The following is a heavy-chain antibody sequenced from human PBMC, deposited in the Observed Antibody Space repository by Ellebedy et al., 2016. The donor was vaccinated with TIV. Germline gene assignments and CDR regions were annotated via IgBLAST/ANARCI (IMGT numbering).Heavy chain of an antibody. D-gene: IGHD3-10*02. Sequence: SETLSLXXTVSGGSISNYYWNWIRQPAGEGLDWIGRVHTSGTPNYKPSLKSRVTMSADTSKNQFSLELNSVTAADTAIYYCARLCSTFDCSGAFDFWGQGILVTVSS. CDR1: GGSISNYY. CDR2: VHTSGTP. V-gene: IGHV4-4*07. J-gene: IGHJ4*02. CDR3: ARLCSTFDCSGAFDF.